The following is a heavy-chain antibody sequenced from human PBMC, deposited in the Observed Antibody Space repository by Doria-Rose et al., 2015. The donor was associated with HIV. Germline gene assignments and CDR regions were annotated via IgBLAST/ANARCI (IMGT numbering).Heavy chain of an antibody. Sequence: LTLTCTVSGVSLSSPGMGVSWIRQPPGKAPEWLANIFSDDERSYKTSLKSRLTISRGTSKSQVVLTMTDMDPVDTATYYCARIKSSRWYHKYYFDFWGQGTLVIVSA. D-gene: IGHD6-13*01. CDR3: ARIKSSRWYHKYYFDF. CDR2: IFSDDER. CDR1: GVSLSSPGMG. V-gene: IGHV2-26*01. J-gene: IGHJ4*02.